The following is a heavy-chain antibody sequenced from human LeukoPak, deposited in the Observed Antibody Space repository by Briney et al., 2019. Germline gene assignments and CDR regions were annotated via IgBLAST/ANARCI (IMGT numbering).Heavy chain of an antibody. J-gene: IGHJ4*02. CDR2: ISAYNGNT. CDR3: ARGSRWLAPGRYFDY. Sequence: SVTVSRKASGYTFPSYGISGVRQAPGQGLEWMGWISAYNGNTNYAQKLQGRVTVTTDTSTSTAYMELRSLRSDDTAVYYCARGSRWLAPGRYFDYWGQGTLVTVSS. D-gene: IGHD3-22*01. V-gene: IGHV1-18*01. CDR1: GYTFPSYG.